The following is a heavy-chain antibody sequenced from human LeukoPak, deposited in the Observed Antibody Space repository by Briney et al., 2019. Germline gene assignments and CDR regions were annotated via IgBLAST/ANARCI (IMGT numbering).Heavy chain of an antibody. CDR2: ISSNGDRT. J-gene: IGHJ6*03. V-gene: IGHV3-64*01. CDR1: GFTFSSYA. D-gene: IGHD3-10*01. Sequence: GGSLRLSCAASGFTFSSYAMHWVRQAPGKGLEYVSAISSNGDRTYYTNSVKGRFTISRDNSRNTLYLQMGSLRAEDMAVYYCARDPRFGVNQNDRYMDVWGKGTTVTVSS. CDR3: ARDPRFGVNQNDRYMDV.